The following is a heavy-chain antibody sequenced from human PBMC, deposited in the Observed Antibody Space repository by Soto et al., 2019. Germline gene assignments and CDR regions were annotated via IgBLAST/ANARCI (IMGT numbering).Heavy chain of an antibody. Sequence: EVQLVESGGGLVQPGGSLRLSCAASGFTFRDYSMNWVRQAAGKGLEWVSYISGGSDTTTYADSVKGRFTISRGNARNSLFLQVNGLRAEDTAVYYCARDYDFAFDSWGQGSLVIVSS. V-gene: IGHV3-48*01. CDR1: GFTFRDYS. CDR3: ARDYDFAFDS. D-gene: IGHD3-16*01. J-gene: IGHJ4*02. CDR2: ISGGSDTT.